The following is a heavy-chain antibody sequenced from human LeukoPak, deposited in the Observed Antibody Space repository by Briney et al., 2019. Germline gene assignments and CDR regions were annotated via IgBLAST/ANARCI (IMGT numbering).Heavy chain of an antibody. CDR1: GYTFPDYY. D-gene: IGHD4-17*01. CDR3: ARVDYDGYLGNFDY. CDR2: INPKSGGT. Sequence: ASVKVSCKASGYTFPDYYIHWVRQAPGQGLEWMGWINPKSGGTKYAQKFQDRVTMTRDTSISTAYMELSRLRSDDTAVYYCARVDYDGYLGNFDYWGQGTLVTVSS. V-gene: IGHV1-2*02. J-gene: IGHJ4*02.